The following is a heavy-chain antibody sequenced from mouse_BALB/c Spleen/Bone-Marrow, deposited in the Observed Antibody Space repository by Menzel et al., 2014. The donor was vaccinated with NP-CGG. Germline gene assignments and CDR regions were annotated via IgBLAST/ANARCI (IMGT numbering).Heavy chain of an antibody. J-gene: IGHJ2*01. Sequence: VQLQQSGPELVKPGASVKISCKASGYAFSSSWMNWVKQRPGQGLEWIGRIYPGDGDTNYNGKFKGKATLTVDKSSSTAYMQLSSLTSVDSAVYFCARDYYGSSYDYWGQGTTLTVSS. D-gene: IGHD1-1*01. V-gene: IGHV1-82*01. CDR1: GYAFSSSW. CDR2: IYPGDGDT. CDR3: ARDYYGSSYDY.